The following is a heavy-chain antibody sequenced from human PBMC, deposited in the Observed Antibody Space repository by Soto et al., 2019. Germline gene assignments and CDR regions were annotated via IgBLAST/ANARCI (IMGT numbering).Heavy chain of an antibody. CDR3: ARFGLVTFDC. CDR2: ISPSGSYM. D-gene: IGHD3-3*01. Sequence: EMQLVESGGGLVKPGGSLRLSCAASRFIFNTYSMDWVRQAPGKGLEWVASISPSGSYMYYGDSLKGRFTVSRDNAKNSLYLQMDSLRADDTAIYYCARFGLVTFDCWGQGTLVTVSS. CDR1: RFIFNTYS. J-gene: IGHJ4*02. V-gene: IGHV3-21*01.